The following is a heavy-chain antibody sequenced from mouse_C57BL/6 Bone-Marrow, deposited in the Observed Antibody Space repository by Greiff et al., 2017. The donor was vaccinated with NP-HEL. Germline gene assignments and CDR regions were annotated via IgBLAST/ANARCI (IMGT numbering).Heavy chain of an antibody. Sequence: QVQLQQPGAELVKPGASVKMSCKASGYTFTSYWITWVKHRPGQGLEWIGDIYPGSGSTNYNEKFKSKATLTVDTSSSTAYMQLSSLTSEDSAVYYCARWGYDYGNYYAMDYWGQGTSVTVSS. D-gene: IGHD2-4*01. CDR1: GYTFTSYW. V-gene: IGHV1-55*01. J-gene: IGHJ4*01. CDR3: ARWGYDYGNYYAMDY. CDR2: IYPGSGST.